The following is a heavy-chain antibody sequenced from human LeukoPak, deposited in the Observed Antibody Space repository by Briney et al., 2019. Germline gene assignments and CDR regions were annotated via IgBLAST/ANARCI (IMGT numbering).Heavy chain of an antibody. CDR2: ITSTGTTR. J-gene: IGHJ4*02. D-gene: IGHD3-3*01. CDR1: GFTFDDYE. Sequence: GGSLRLSCRASGFTFDDYEMNWVRQAPGKGPEWISYITSTGTTRYYADSVRGRFTISRDNARKSLYLQMNNLRAEDTAIYYCAGNPGALLEWSLCFDYWGQGALVTVSS. V-gene: IGHV3-48*03. CDR3: AGNPGALLEWSLCFDY.